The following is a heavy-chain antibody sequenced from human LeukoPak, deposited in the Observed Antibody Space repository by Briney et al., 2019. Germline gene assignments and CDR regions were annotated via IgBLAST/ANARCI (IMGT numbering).Heavy chain of an antibody. J-gene: IGHJ6*04. V-gene: IGHV3-48*03. CDR3: AELGITMIGGV. CDR2: ISSSGSTI. Sequence: GGSLILSCAASGFTFSSYEMNWVRQAPGKGLEWVSYISSSGSTIYYADSVKGRFTISRDNAKNSLYLQMNSLRAEDTAVYYCAELGITMIGGVWGKGTTVTISS. D-gene: IGHD3-10*02. CDR1: GFTFSSYE.